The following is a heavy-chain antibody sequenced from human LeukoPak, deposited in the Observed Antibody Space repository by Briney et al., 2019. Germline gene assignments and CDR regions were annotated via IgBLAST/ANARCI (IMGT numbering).Heavy chain of an antibody. J-gene: IGHJ3*02. D-gene: IGHD3-22*01. CDR2: ISSSGSTI. V-gene: IGHV3-48*03. CDR1: GFTFSSYE. Sequence: GGSLRLSCAASGFTFSSYEMNWVRQAPGKGLEWVSYISSSGSTIYYADSVKGRFTISRDNAKNSLYLQMNSLRAEDTAVYYCARECVTMTSDAFDIWGQGTMVTVSS. CDR3: ARECVTMTSDAFDI.